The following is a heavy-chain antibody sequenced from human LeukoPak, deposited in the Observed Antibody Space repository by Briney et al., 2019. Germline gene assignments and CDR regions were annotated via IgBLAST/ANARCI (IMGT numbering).Heavy chain of an antibody. J-gene: IGHJ4*02. CDR3: AKGSMTYGFDY. Sequence: GWSLRLSCAASGFTFSNYGMNWVSQAPGKGLEWVSAISGSGISTYYADSAKGLFTISRDNSKNTLYLQMNSLRAEDTALYYCAKGSMTYGFDYWGQGTLVTVSS. V-gene: IGHV3-23*01. CDR2: ISGSGIST. D-gene: IGHD2-21*02. CDR1: GFTFSNYG.